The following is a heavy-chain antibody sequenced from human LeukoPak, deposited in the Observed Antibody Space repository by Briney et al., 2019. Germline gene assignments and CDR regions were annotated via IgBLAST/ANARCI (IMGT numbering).Heavy chain of an antibody. J-gene: IGHJ4*02. D-gene: IGHD2-2*01. Sequence: PSQTLSFTSTVSGVSISSDSYYYNWIRQPPGKGLQWIGYIYYSGSTSYNSSLKSRVTTSVDTSKGQFSLKLTSVTAADTAVYYCARFSRYCVSISCSVYWGQGTLVTVSS. V-gene: IGHV4-31*03. CDR1: GVSISSDSYY. CDR2: IYYSGST. CDR3: ARFSRYCVSISCSVY.